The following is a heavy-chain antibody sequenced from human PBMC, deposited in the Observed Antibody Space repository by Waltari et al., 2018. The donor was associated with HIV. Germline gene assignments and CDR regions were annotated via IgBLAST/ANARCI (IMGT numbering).Heavy chain of an antibody. CDR3: ARDKGWGEPVGAMDR. D-gene: IGHD5-12*01. CDR1: EYIFIGYY. J-gene: IGHJ5*02. Sequence: QVQLVQSGAEVKKPGASVKVSCKAVEYIFIGYYIHWVRQAPGQGLEWMGWTNPNSGDTRYPEKFKDRVTMTRDTSISTVYMEVRGRRSDDTAVYFCARDKGWGEPVGAMDRWGQGTLVTVSS. V-gene: IGHV1-2*02. CDR2: TNPNSGDT.